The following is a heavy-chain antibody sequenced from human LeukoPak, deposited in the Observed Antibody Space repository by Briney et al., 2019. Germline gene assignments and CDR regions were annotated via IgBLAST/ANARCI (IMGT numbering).Heavy chain of an antibody. D-gene: IGHD6-13*01. V-gene: IGHV1-69*08. CDR3: TRVNLRGSNYNWFDP. Sequence: SVKVSCKTSGGTFNSHIFGWVRQAPGQGLEWMGRIIPVIDSALYAQKFQGRVTIGADKSTTTAHMELRSLTYEDTALYYCTRVNLRGSNYNWFDPWGQGTQVTVAS. CDR2: IIPVIDSA. J-gene: IGHJ5*02. CDR1: GGTFNSHI.